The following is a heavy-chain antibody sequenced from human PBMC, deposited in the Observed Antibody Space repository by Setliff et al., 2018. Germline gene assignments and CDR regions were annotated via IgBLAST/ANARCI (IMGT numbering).Heavy chain of an antibody. CDR2: INPSGGLT. CDR3: VRSSAPQVVLAADFDF. Sequence: ASVKVSCKASGYTLTNYYMHWVRQAPGQGLEWMGIINPSGGLTRYAQKFQGRVTMTRETSTSTVYMEVSSLRSEDTAVYYCVRSSAPQVVLAADFDFWGQGTPVAASS. D-gene: IGHD6-19*01. V-gene: IGHV1-46*01. J-gene: IGHJ4*02. CDR1: GYTLTNYY.